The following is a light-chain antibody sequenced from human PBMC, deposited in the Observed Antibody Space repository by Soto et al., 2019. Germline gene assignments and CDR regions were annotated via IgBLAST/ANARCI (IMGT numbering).Light chain of an antibody. CDR3: SSYTKNSPYV. J-gene: IGLJ1*01. V-gene: IGLV2-14*01. Sequence: QSALTQPASVSGSPGQSITISSTGTSSDVGGYDYVSWYQHHPGKAPKLMIYDVSNRPSGVSSRFSGSKSDNTASLTIYGLQAEDEADYYCSSYTKNSPYVFGTGTKLTVL. CDR2: DVS. CDR1: SSDVGGYDY.